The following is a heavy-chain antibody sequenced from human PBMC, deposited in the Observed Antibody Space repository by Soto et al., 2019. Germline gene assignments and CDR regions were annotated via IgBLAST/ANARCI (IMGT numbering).Heavy chain of an antibody. D-gene: IGHD2-21*01. V-gene: IGHV1-69*18. CDR3: SSAGSREINRGDVDI. CDR1: RGALSSYA. CDR2: VIPIYGTP. J-gene: IGHJ3*02. Sequence: QVQLVQSGAEVKQPGSSVKVSCKASRGALSSYAITWVRQAPGQGLDWMGRVIPIYGTPNYAQKFQGRLSLTVDASKSTAYLELSGLRSEDTAVYFCSSAGSREINRGDVDILGQGTMGTVSS.